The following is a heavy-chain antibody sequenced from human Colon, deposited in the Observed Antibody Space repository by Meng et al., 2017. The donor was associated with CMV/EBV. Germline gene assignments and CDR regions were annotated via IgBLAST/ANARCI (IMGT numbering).Heavy chain of an antibody. J-gene: IGHJ5*02. V-gene: IGHV4-31*02. CDR2: IFNSGAT. CDR3: ARGALGACTGSSCFS. D-gene: IGHD6-19*01. CDR1: GGYY. Sequence: GGYYWSWIRQFPGKGLEWIGYIFNSGATAKNPSLNSRVIISVDTSKNQFSLKLSSVTAADTAVYFCARGALGACTGSSCFSWGQGTLVTVSS.